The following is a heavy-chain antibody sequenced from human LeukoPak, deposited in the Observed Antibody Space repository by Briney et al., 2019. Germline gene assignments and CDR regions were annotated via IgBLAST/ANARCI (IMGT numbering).Heavy chain of an antibody. J-gene: IGHJ6*02. CDR2: IIGNGGST. V-gene: IGHV3-23*01. CDR3: AKDRCWSLHYGMDV. D-gene: IGHD2-15*01. Sequence: PGGSLRLSCAASGFRFYSYAMSWVRQAPGKGLEWVSGIIGNGGSTHYADSVKGRFTISRDNSKNTLYLQMNSLRAEDTAVYYCAKDRCWSLHYGMDVWGQGTTVTVSS. CDR1: GFRFYSYA.